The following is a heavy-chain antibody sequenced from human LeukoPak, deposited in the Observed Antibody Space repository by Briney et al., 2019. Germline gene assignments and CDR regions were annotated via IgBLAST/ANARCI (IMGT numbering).Heavy chain of an antibody. CDR1: GGSISSYY. Sequence: SETLSLTCTVSGGSISSYYWSWIRQPPGKGLEWIGYIYYSGSTNYNPSLKSRVTISVDTSKNQFSLKLSSVTAADTAVYYCARALTLMVRGVIGWFDPWGQGTLVTVSS. CDR2: IYYSGST. J-gene: IGHJ5*02. V-gene: IGHV4-59*01. D-gene: IGHD3-10*01. CDR3: ARALTLMVRGVIGWFDP.